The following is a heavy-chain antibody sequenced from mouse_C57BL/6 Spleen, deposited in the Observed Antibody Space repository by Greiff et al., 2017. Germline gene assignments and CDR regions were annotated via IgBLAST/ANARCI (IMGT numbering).Heavy chain of an antibody. CDR3: ARNGNYPLWYFDV. V-gene: IGHV1-18*01. J-gene: IGHJ1*03. Sequence: VQLQQSGPELVKPGASVKIPCKASGYTFTDYNMDWVKQSHGKSLEWIGDINPNNGGTIYNQKFKGKATLTVDKSYSIAYMELRSLTSEDTAVYYCARNGNYPLWYFDVWGTGTTVTVSS. CDR2: INPNNGGT. CDR1: GYTFTDYN. D-gene: IGHD2-1*01.